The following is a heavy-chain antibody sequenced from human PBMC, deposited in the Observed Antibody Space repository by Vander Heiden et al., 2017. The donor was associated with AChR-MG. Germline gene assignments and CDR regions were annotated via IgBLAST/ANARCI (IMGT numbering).Heavy chain of an antibody. CDR2: ISDSGGNT. CDR3: AKDRSSRASYVLDI. CDR1: GFTFRSYA. D-gene: IGHD1-26*01. Sequence: EVQLLESGGDLVQPGGSLRPSCAVSGFTFRSYAMSWVRQAPGKGLEWVSGISDSGGNTYYADSVKGRFTISRDNSKNALYLQMNSLRAEDTAIYYCAKDRSSRASYVLDIWGQGTMVTVSS. J-gene: IGHJ3*02. V-gene: IGHV3-23*01.